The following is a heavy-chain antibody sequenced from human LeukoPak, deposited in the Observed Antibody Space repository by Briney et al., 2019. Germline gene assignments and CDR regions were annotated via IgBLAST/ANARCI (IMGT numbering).Heavy chain of an antibody. Sequence: SVKVSCKASGGTFSSYAISWVRQAPGRGLEWMGRIIPILGIANYAQKFQGRVTITADKSTSTAYMELSSLRSEDTAVYYCARGEDSSGWCDYWGQGTLVTVSS. V-gene: IGHV1-69*04. J-gene: IGHJ4*02. CDR3: ARGEDSSGWCDY. D-gene: IGHD6-19*01. CDR1: GGTFSSYA. CDR2: IIPILGIA.